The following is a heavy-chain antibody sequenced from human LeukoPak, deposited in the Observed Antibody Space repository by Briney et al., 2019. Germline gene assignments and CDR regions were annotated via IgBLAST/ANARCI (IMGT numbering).Heavy chain of an antibody. Sequence: GGSLRLSCAASGFTFSSYWMHWVRQAPGKGLVWASRINSDGSSTTYADSVKGRFTISRDNAKNTLHLQMNSLRAEDTAVYYCARGSSSSSTRVVDYWGQGTLVTVSS. CDR3: ARGSSSSSTRVVDY. D-gene: IGHD6-13*01. V-gene: IGHV3-74*01. CDR2: INSDGSST. CDR1: GFTFSSYW. J-gene: IGHJ4*02.